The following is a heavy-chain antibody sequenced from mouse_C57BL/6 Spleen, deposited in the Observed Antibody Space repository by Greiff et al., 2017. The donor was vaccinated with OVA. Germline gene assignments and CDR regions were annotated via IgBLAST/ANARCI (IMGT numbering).Heavy chain of an antibody. Sequence: VQLQQSGAELVRPGTSVKVSCKASGYAFTNYLIEWVKQRPGQGLEWIGVINPGSGGTNYNEKFKGKATLTADKSSSTAYMQLSSLTSEDSAVYVGARYGDYGSSYGYFDVWGTGTTVTVSS. CDR3: ARYGDYGSSYGYFDV. CDR2: INPGSGGT. V-gene: IGHV1-54*01. J-gene: IGHJ1*03. CDR1: GYAFTNYL. D-gene: IGHD1-1*01.